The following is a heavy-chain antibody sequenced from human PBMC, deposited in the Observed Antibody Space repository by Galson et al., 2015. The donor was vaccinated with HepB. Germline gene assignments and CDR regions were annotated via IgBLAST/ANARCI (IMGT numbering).Heavy chain of an antibody. V-gene: IGHV1-46*01. D-gene: IGHD6-19*01. J-gene: IGHJ4*02. CDR2: INPSGGST. Sequence: SVKVSCKASGYTFTSYYMHWVRQAPGQGLEWMGIINPSGGSTSYAQKFQGRVTMTEDTSTDTAYMELSSLRSEDTAVYYCAIRGGPHRSGWQEGVEYWGQGTLVTVSS. CDR3: AIRGGPHRSGWQEGVEY. CDR1: GYTFTSYY.